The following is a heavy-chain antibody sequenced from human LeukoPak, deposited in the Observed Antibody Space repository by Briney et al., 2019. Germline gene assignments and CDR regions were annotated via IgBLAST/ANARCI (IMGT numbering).Heavy chain of an antibody. J-gene: IGHJ4*02. Sequence: ASVKVSCKTSGYTFTSYGITWVRQAPGQGLEWMGWISAYNGNTNYAQKLQGRVTMTTDTSTSTAYMELRSLRSDDTAVYYCARAQVIVTLPAAMDWGQGTLVTVSS. V-gene: IGHV1-18*01. CDR3: ARAQVIVTLPAAMD. D-gene: IGHD2-2*01. CDR2: ISAYNGNT. CDR1: GYTFTSYG.